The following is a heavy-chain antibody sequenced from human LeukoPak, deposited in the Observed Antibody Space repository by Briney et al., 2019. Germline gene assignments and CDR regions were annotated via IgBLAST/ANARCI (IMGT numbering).Heavy chain of an antibody. D-gene: IGHD5-18*01. CDR2: IHYTGIT. Sequence: SETLSLNCTVSRGSFNSHYWTWIRQPPGKGLECIGYIHYTGITNYNPSLESRVTISLDTSKNQFSLKLRSVTAADTAVYYCARAEGYTYGLDYWGQGTLVTVSS. J-gene: IGHJ4*02. CDR3: ARAEGYTYGLDY. CDR1: RGSFNSHY. V-gene: IGHV4-59*11.